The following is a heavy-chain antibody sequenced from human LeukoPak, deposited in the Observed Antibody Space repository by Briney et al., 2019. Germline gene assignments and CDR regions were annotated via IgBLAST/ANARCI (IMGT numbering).Heavy chain of an antibody. Sequence: GGSLRLSCAASGFTFSNYWMHWVRQAPGKGLVWVSRINSDGSSTSYADSVKGRFTISRDNAKNTLYLQMNSLRVEDTAVYYCEVGATTATGYFDYWGQGTLVTVSS. D-gene: IGHD1-26*01. J-gene: IGHJ4*02. CDR2: INSDGSST. CDR3: EVGATTATGYFDY. CDR1: GFTFSNYW. V-gene: IGHV3-74*01.